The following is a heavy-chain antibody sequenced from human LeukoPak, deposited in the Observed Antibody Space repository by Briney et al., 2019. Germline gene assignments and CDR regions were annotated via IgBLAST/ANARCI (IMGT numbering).Heavy chain of an antibody. V-gene: IGHV4-59*01. J-gene: IGHJ4*02. CDR3: ARGSGYSGYDGGFFFDY. Sequence: SETLSLTCTVSGGSISSYYWSWIRQPPGKGLEWIGYIYYSGSTNYNPSLKCRVTISVDTSKNQFSLKLSSVTAADTAVYYCARGSGYSGYDGGFFFDYWGQGTLVTVSS. D-gene: IGHD5-12*01. CDR2: IYYSGST. CDR1: GGSISSYY.